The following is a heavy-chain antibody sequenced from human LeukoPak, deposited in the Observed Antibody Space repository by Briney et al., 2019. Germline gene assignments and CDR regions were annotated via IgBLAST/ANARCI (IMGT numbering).Heavy chain of an antibody. CDR1: VYTFTGCY. CDR2: INPNSGGT. CDR3: ARVQYYDILTGRYGMDV. J-gene: IGHJ6*02. Sequence: ASVKVSCKASVYTFTGCYMHWVRQAPGQGLEWMGWINPNSGGTNYAQKFQGRATMTRDTSISTAYMELSRLRSDDTAVYYCARVQYYDILTGRYGMDVWGQGTTVTVSS. D-gene: IGHD3-9*01. V-gene: IGHV1-2*02.